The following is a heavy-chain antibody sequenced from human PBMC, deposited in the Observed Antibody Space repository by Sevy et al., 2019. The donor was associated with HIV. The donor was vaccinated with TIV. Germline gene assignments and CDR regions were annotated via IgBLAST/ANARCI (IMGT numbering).Heavy chain of an antibody. Sequence: GGSLRLSCAASGFTVSSNYMSWVRQAPGKGLEWVSVIYSGGSTYYADSVKGRFTISRDNSKNTLYLQMNSLRAEDTAVYYCASAYCGGDCYDYYYYYGMDVWGQRTTVTVSS. CDR3: ASAYCGGDCYDYYYYYGMDV. CDR1: GFTVSSNY. D-gene: IGHD2-21*02. V-gene: IGHV3-53*01. J-gene: IGHJ6*02. CDR2: IYSGGST.